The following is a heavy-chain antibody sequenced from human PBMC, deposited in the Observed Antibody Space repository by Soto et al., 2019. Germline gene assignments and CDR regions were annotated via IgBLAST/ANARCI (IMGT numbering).Heavy chain of an antibody. CDR2: IYHSGST. J-gene: IGHJ4*02. CDR3: ARAAMGGSSWPFDY. Sequence: QVQLQESGPGLVKPSGTLSLTCAVSGGSISSSNWWSWVRQPPGKGLEWIGEIYHSGSTNYNPSLKSRVIISVDKSKKQFSLKLSSVTAGDTDVYYCARAAMGGSSWPFDYWGQGTLVTVSS. V-gene: IGHV4-4*02. D-gene: IGHD6-13*01. CDR1: GGSISSSNW.